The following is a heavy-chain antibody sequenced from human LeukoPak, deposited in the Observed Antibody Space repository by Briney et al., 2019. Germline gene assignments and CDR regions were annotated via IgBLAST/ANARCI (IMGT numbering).Heavy chain of an antibody. CDR1: GGSITSYY. V-gene: IGHV4-59*01. CDR2: IYNTGGTNSSP. Sequence: SETLSLTCTVSGGSITSYYWTWIRQFPGKGLEWIGYIYNTGGTNSSPNYNPSLKSRLTISLDTSKSQFSLKLSSVTAADTAVYYCARVTSSSDYINAFDYWGQGALVTVSS. D-gene: IGHD6-25*01. J-gene: IGHJ4*02. CDR3: ARVTSSSDYINAFDY.